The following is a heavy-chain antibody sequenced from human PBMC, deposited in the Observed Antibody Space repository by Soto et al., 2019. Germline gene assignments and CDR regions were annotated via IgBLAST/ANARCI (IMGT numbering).Heavy chain of an antibody. CDR1: GGTFSSYA. CDR2: IIPIFGTA. CDR3: ARGPPASYRSGGGWYFY. Sequence: QFQLVQSGAEVKKPGSSVKVSCKASGGTFSSYAISWVRQAPGQGLEWMGGIIPIFGTANYAQKFQGRVTITADESTSTAYMELSSLRSEDTAVYYCARGPPASYRSGGGWYFYWGQGTLVTVSS. V-gene: IGHV1-69*12. J-gene: IGHJ4*02. D-gene: IGHD6-19*01.